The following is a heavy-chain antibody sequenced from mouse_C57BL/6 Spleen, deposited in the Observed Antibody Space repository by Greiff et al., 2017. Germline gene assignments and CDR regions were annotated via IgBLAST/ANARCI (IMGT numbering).Heavy chain of an antibody. CDR2: IRNKANGYTT. CDR3: ARWGYYYYAMDY. D-gene: IGHD1-1*01. J-gene: IGHJ4*01. Sequence: EVKVEESGGGLVQPGGSLSLSCAASGFTFTDYYMSWVRQPPGKALEWLGFIRNKANGYTTEYSASVKGRFTISRDNSQSILYLQMNALRAEDSATYYCARWGYYYYAMDYWGQGTSVTVSS. CDR1: GFTFTDYY. V-gene: IGHV7-3*01.